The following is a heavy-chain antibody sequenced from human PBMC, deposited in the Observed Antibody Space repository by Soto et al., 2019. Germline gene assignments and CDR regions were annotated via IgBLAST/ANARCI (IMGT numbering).Heavy chain of an antibody. D-gene: IGHD1-26*01. Sequence: ASVKVSCKASGYTFTSYYMHWVRQAPGQGLEWMGITNPSGGSTSYAQKFQGRVTMTRDTSTSTVYMELSSLRSEDTAVYYCARERSGSSAHYYYYYGMDVWGQGTTVTVSS. CDR3: ARERSGSSAHYYYYYGMDV. V-gene: IGHV1-46*01. J-gene: IGHJ6*02. CDR2: TNPSGGST. CDR1: GYTFTSYY.